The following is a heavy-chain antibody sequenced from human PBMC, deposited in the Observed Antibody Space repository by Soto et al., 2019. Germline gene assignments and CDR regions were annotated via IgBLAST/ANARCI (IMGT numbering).Heavy chain of an antibody. V-gene: IGHV3-30*18. CDR1: GFTFSSYG. Sequence: GGSLRLSCAASGFTFSSYGMHWVRQAPGKGLEWVAVISYDGSNKYYADSVKGRFTISRDNSKNTLYLQMNSLRAEDTAVYYCAKGSPPWHPLSSFDYWGQGTLVTVSS. D-gene: IGHD5-12*01. CDR2: ISYDGSNK. J-gene: IGHJ4*02. CDR3: AKGSPPWHPLSSFDY.